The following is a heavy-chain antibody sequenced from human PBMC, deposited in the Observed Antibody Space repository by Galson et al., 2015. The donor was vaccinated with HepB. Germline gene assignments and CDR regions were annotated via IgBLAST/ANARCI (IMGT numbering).Heavy chain of an antibody. V-gene: IGHV3-23*01. J-gene: IGHJ4*02. CDR1: GFTFSSYA. CDR2: ISGSGGST. CDR3: AKMGTIREWEQYYFDY. Sequence: SLRLSCAASGFTFSSYAMSWVRQAPGKGLEWVSAISGSGGSTYYADSVKGRFTISRDNSKNTLYLQMNSLRAEDTAVYYCAKMGTIREWEQYYFDYWGQGTLVTVSS. D-gene: IGHD1-26*01.